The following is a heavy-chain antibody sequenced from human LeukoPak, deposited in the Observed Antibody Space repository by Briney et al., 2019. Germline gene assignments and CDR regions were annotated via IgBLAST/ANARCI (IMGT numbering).Heavy chain of an antibody. Sequence: GGSLRLSCAASGLTFSSYAMHWVRQAPGKGLEWVAVISYDGSNKYYADSVEGRFTISRDNSKNTLYLQMNSLRAEDTTVYYCARDKDYYDSSGYSEIDYWGQGTLVTVSS. J-gene: IGHJ4*02. CDR3: ARDKDYYDSSGYSEIDY. V-gene: IGHV3-30*04. CDR1: GLTFSSYA. D-gene: IGHD3-22*01. CDR2: ISYDGSNK.